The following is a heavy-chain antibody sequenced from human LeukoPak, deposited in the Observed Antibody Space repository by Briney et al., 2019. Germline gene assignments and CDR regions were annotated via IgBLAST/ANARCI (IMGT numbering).Heavy chain of an antibody. V-gene: IGHV4-61*02. D-gene: IGHD6-13*01. CDR2: IYTSGST. CDR3: ARGVAAAGTIWFDP. Sequence: TLSLTCTVSGGSISSGSYYWSWLRQRAGKGLEWVGRIYTSGSTNYNPSLKSRVTISVDTSKNQFSLKLSSVTAADTAVYYCARGVAAAGTIWFDPWGQGTLVTVSS. CDR1: GGSISSGSYY. J-gene: IGHJ5*02.